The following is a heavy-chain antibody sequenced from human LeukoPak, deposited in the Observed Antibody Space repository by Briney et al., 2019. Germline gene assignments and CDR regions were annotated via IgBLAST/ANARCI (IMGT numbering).Heavy chain of an antibody. Sequence: SVKVSCKASGGTFSSYAISWVRQAPGQGLEWMGGIIPIFGTANYAQKFQGRVTITADESTSTAYMELSSLRSEDTAVYYCASTIGVVVASLDYYGMDVWGQGTTVTVSS. CDR2: IIPIFGTA. V-gene: IGHV1-69*13. CDR3: ASTIGVVVASLDYYGMDV. CDR1: GGTFSSYA. J-gene: IGHJ6*02. D-gene: IGHD2-15*01.